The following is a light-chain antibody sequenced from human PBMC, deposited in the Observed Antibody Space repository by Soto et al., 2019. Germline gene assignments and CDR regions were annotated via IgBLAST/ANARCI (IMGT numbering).Light chain of an antibody. CDR3: QQYNSWPRT. J-gene: IGKJ1*01. CDR2: GAS. Sequence: EIVMTQSPATLSVSPGERATLSCRASQSVNSNLAWYQQKPGQAPRLLIYGASSRATGIPARFSGSGSGTEFTLTITSLQSEDCAVYYGQQYNSWPRTFGQGTKVDIK. V-gene: IGKV3-15*01. CDR1: QSVNSN.